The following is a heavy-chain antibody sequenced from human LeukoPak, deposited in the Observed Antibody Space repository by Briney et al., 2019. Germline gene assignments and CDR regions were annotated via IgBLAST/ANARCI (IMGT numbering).Heavy chain of an antibody. D-gene: IGHD3-22*01. CDR3: ARRRYYDGSGYXE. J-gene: IGHJ1*01. V-gene: IGHV4-39*01. CDR2: IYYSGRT. CDR1: GDSVSRSDSY. Sequence: SETLSLTCSVSGDSVSRSDSYWDWIRQPPGKGLEWIGTIYYSGRTYYGPSLKSRVTMSVDPSNNQFSLNLRSVTAADTALYYCARRRYYDGSGYXEWGQGTLLSVSS.